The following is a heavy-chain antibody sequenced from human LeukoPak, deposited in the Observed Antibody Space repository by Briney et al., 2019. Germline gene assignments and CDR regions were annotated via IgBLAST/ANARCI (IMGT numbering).Heavy chain of an antibody. Sequence: GGSLGLSCAASGFIFTSYSMNWVRQAPGKVLEWISYISSSSSTIYYADSVKGRFTISRDNSKNTLYLQMNSLRAEDTAVYYCARDHCSSTSCYDFDYWGQGTLVTVSS. D-gene: IGHD2-2*01. CDR3: ARDHCSSTSCYDFDY. CDR1: GFIFTSYS. V-gene: IGHV3-48*01. CDR2: ISSSSSTI. J-gene: IGHJ4*02.